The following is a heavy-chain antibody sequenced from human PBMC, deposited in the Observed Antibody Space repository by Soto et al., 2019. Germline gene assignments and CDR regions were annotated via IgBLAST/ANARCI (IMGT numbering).Heavy chain of an antibody. CDR3: ARLQSPLGYYYYGMDV. CDR1: GYSFTNYW. Sequence: GESLKISCKGSGYSFTNYWIGWVRQMPGKGLEWMGIIYPDDSDTRYSPSFQGQVTISADKSISTAYLQWSSLKASDTAMYYCARLQSPLGYYYYGMDVWGQGTTVTAP. V-gene: IGHV5-51*01. J-gene: IGHJ6*02. CDR2: IYPDDSDT.